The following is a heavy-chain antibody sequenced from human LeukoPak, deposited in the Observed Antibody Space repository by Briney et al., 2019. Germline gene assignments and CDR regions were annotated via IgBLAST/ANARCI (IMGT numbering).Heavy chain of an antibody. CDR2: MNPNSGNT. D-gene: IGHD6-19*01. V-gene: IGHV1-8*01. J-gene: IGHJ4*02. CDR1: GYTFTSYD. Sequence: GASVKVSCKASGYTFTSYDINWVRQATGQGLEWMGWMNPNSGNTGYAQKFQGRVTMTRNTSISTAYMELRSLRSDDTAVYYCARGLAVAGTMYFDYWGQGTLVTVSS. CDR3: ARGLAVAGTMYFDY.